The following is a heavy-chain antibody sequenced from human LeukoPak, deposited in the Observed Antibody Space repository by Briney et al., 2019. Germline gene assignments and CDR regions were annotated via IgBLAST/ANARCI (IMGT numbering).Heavy chain of an antibody. CDR2: IYYSGST. V-gene: IGHV4-39*07. CDR1: GFTFSSYG. J-gene: IGHJ3*02. CDR3: ARGLVQLYAFDI. Sequence: GSLRLSCAASGFTFSSYGMSWVRQPPGKGLEWIGSIYYSGSTYYNPSLKSRVTISVDTSKNQFSLKLSSVTAADTAVYYCARGLVQLYAFDIWGQGTMVTVSS. D-gene: IGHD5-24*01.